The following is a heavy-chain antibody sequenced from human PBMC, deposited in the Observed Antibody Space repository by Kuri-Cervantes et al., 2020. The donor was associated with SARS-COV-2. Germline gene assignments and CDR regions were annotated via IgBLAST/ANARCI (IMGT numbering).Heavy chain of an antibody. CDR2: ISGSGGST. D-gene: IGHD3-10*01. J-gene: IGHJ4*02. CDR1: GFTFSSYA. CDR3: AKEGFFYGSGRHFDY. Sequence: GESLKISCAASGFTFSSYAMSWVRQAPGKGLEWVSAISGSGGSTYYADSVKGRFTISRDNSKNTLYLQMNSLRAEDTAVYYCAKEGFFYGSGRHFDYWGQETLVTVSS. V-gene: IGHV3-23*01.